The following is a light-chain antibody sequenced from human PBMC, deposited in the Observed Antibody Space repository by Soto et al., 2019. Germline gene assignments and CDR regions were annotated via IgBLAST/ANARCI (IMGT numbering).Light chain of an antibody. CDR1: SPHTGNNY. CDR2: DND. J-gene: IGLJ2*01. CDR3: GTCDSSLSFVV. V-gene: IGLV1-51*01. Sequence: QPVLTYPPSLPPAPRQQVPISSSPSSPHTGNNYVSWYQQLPGAAPKLLIDDNDKRPSGIPDRFSGSKSGTSATLGITGLQTGDEADYFCGTCDSSLSFVVFRGGTEVTVL.